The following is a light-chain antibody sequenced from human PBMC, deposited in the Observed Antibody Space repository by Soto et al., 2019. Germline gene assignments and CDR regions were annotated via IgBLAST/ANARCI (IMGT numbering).Light chain of an antibody. V-gene: IGKV3-20*01. CDR2: GAS. CDR3: QQYYAIPRT. Sequence: EVVLTQSPGSLSLSPGERATLSCRASQSVMSNYLSWYQQKPGQPPRLLIYGASSRATGIPDRFSGSGSGTDFTLTISRLEPEDFAVYYCQQYYAIPRTFGQGTKVEL. J-gene: IGKJ1*01. CDR1: QSVMSNY.